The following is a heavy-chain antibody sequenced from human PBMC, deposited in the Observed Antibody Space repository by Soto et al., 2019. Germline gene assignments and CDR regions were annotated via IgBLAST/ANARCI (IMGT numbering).Heavy chain of an antibody. Sequence: QVQLVQSGDEVQKPESSVKVSCKAPGGTFSPYAISWVRQAPGQGLEWMGGIIPMFGTANYAQRFQDRVTITADESTNTVYMELSSLRSEDTAVYFCASGIQLWLRRINNGYSGWGQGTLVTVSS. CDR3: ASGIQLWLRRINNGYSG. D-gene: IGHD5-18*01. CDR1: GGTFSPYA. J-gene: IGHJ4*02. V-gene: IGHV1-69*12. CDR2: IIPMFGTA.